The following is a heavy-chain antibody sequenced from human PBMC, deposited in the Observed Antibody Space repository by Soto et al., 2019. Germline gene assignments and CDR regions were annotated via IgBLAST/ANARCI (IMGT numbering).Heavy chain of an antibody. CDR3: ARTTVTKAHDY. Sequence: QVQLQQWGAGLLKPSETLSLTCAVYGGSFSGYYWSWIRQPPGKGLEWIGEINHSGSTNYNPSLTSRVPISVDTSKNQFSLKLSSVTAADTAVYYCARTTVTKAHDYWGQGALVTVSS. V-gene: IGHV4-34*01. CDR1: GGSFSGYY. CDR2: INHSGST. D-gene: IGHD4-17*01. J-gene: IGHJ4*02.